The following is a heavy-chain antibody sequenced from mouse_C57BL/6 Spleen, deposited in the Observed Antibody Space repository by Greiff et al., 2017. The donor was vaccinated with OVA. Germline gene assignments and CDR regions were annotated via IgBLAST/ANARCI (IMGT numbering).Heavy chain of an antibody. CDR2: FYPGSGST. CDR3: ARRDYYGSGSYFDY. Sequence: QVQLQQSGAELVKPGASVKLSCKASGYTFTDYTIHWVKQRPGQGLEWIGGFYPGSGSTKYNEKFKDKATLTADKSSSTVYMELSRLTSEDSADYFGARRDYYGSGSYFDYWGQGTTLTVSS. V-gene: IGHV1-62-2*01. J-gene: IGHJ2*01. D-gene: IGHD1-1*01. CDR1: GYTFTDYT.